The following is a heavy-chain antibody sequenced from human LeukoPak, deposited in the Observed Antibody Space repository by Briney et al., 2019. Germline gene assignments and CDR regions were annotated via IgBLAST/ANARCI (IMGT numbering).Heavy chain of an antibody. CDR2: ISYDVSNK. D-gene: IGHD6-13*01. CDR1: GFTFSSYD. CDR3: AGDPDAGYSSSWYDY. Sequence: GGSMRLSCAASGFTFSSYDMHWVRQAPGKGLEWVAVISYDVSNKYYADSVKGRFTISRDNSKNTLYLQMNSLRAEDTAVYYCAGDPDAGYSSSWYDYWGQGTLVTVSS. V-gene: IGHV3-30*03. J-gene: IGHJ4*02.